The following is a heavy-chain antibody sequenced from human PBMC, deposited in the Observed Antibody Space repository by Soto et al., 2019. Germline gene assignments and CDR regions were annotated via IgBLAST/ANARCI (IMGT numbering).Heavy chain of an antibody. CDR1: GFAFSNYE. Sequence: EVQLVESGGGLVQPGGSLRLSCAASGFAFSNYEMNWVRQAPGKGLEWGSYISLSGTTIYYADSVKGRFTISRDDAKNSLYLQMDSLRADDTAVYYFARESFSASPNFFDYWGQGTLVTVSS. V-gene: IGHV3-48*03. CDR2: ISLSGTTI. CDR3: ARESFSASPNFFDY. J-gene: IGHJ4*02. D-gene: IGHD3-3*02.